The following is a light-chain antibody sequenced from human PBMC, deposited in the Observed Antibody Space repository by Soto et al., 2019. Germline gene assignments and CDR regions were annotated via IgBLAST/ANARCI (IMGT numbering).Light chain of an antibody. Sequence: QSVLTQPASVSGSPGQSITISCTGTSSDVGSYNLVSWYQQHPGKAPKLMIYEVSKGPSGVSNRFSGSKSGNTASLTISGLQAEDEADYYCCSYAGRITWVFGGGTKVTVL. CDR3: CSYAGRITWV. V-gene: IGLV2-23*02. CDR1: SSDVGSYNL. CDR2: EVS. J-gene: IGLJ3*02.